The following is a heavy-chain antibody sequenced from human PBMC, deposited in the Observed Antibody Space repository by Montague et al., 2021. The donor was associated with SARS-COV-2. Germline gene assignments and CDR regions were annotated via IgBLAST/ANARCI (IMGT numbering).Heavy chain of an antibody. D-gene: IGHD6-19*01. CDR1: GGSISSYY. J-gene: IGHJ3*02. Sequence: SETLSLTCTVSGGSISSYYWSWIRQSPGKGLEWIGYIYYSGSTDYNPSLKSRATISVDTSKNQFSLKLSSVTAADTAVYYCARGSGWMGNAFDIWGQGTMVTVSS. CDR2: IYYSGST. V-gene: IGHV4-59*01. CDR3: ARGSGWMGNAFDI.